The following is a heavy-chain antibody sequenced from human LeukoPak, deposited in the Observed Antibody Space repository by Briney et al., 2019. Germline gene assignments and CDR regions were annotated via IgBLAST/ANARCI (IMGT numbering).Heavy chain of an antibody. CDR2: IYYSGST. CDR3: ARDRKQWLRGPFDP. D-gene: IGHD6-19*01. V-gene: IGHV4-59*01. J-gene: IGHJ5*02. CDR1: GGSISSYY. Sequence: RSSETLSLTCTVSGGSISSYYWSWIRQPPGKGLEWIGYIYYSGSTNYSPSLKSRVTISVDTSKNQFSLKLSSVTAADTAVYYCARDRKQWLRGPFDPWGQGTLVTVSS.